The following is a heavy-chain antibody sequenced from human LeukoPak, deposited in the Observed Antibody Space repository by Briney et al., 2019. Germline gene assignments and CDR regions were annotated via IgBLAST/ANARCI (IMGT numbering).Heavy chain of an antibody. Sequence: PGGSLRLSCAASGFTFSSYWMHWVRRAPGKGLVWVSRINSDGSSTSYADSVKGRFTISRDNAKNTLYLQMNSLRAEDTAVYYCAHYDSSAYHAFDIWGQGTMVTVSS. CDR3: AHYDSSAYHAFDI. CDR2: INSDGSST. D-gene: IGHD3-22*01. V-gene: IGHV3-74*01. CDR1: GFTFSSYW. J-gene: IGHJ3*02.